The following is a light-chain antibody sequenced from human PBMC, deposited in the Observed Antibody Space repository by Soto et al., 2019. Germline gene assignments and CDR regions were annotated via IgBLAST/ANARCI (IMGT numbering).Light chain of an antibody. Sequence: EIVLTQSPATLSLSPGERATLSCRASRGIDTYLGWYQQKRGQAPRLLIYDASNRTTGIPARFSGGGSGTDFTLSISSLETDDFAVYYCQQRSSWPLTFGGGTKVEIK. CDR3: QQRSSWPLT. J-gene: IGKJ4*01. V-gene: IGKV3-11*01. CDR1: RGIDTY. CDR2: DAS.